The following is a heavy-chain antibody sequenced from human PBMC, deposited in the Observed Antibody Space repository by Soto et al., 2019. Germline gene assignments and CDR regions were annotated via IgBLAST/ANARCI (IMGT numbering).Heavy chain of an antibody. V-gene: IGHV1-18*01. D-gene: IGHD3-16*01. CDR2: INGYNGNT. J-gene: IGHJ6*02. CDR3: ARMGDVPYYYYGMDV. CDR1: GYTFSRSG. Sequence: QVQLVQSGAEAKKPGASVKVSCKASGYTFSRSGISWVRQAPGQGLEWMGWINGYNGNTNYTQKMQGRITMTTDTPTSTAYTELRSLRSDDTAVYYCARMGDVPYYYYGMDVWGQGTTVIVSS.